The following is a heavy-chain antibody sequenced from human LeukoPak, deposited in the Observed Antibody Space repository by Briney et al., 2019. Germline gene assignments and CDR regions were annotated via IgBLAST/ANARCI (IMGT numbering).Heavy chain of an antibody. Sequence: PGGSLRLSCAASGFTFSSYSMNWVRQAPGKGLECISYISSGSTTIHSADSVKGRFTISRDNAKNSLFLQMNSLRDEDTAVYYCVRDFKYAFDYWGQGTLVTVSS. CDR2: ISSGSTTI. J-gene: IGHJ4*02. CDR1: GFTFSSYS. D-gene: IGHD2-8*01. V-gene: IGHV3-48*02. CDR3: VRDFKYAFDY.